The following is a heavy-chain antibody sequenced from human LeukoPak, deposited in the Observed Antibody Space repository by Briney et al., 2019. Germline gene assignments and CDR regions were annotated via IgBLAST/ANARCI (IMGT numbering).Heavy chain of an antibody. Sequence: PGGSLRLSCAASGFTFSSYAMSWVRQAPGKGLEWVSAISGSGGSTYYADSVKGRFTISRDNSKNTLYLQMNSPRAEDTAVYYCAIYYYDSSPTTNNDYWGQGTLVTVSS. V-gene: IGHV3-23*01. D-gene: IGHD3-22*01. J-gene: IGHJ4*02. CDR2: ISGSGGST. CDR3: AIYYYDSSPTTNNDY. CDR1: GFTFSSYA.